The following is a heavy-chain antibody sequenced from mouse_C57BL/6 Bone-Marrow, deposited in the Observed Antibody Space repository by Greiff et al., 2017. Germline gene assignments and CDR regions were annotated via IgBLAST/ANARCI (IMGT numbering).Heavy chain of an antibody. Sequence: DVKLVESGGDLVKPGGSLKLSCAASGFTFSSYGMSWVRQTPDKRLEWVATISSGGSYTYYPDSVKGRFTISRDNAKNTLYLQMSSLKSEDTAMYYCARSTMVSYYAMDYWGQGTSVTVSS. CDR3: ARSTMVSYYAMDY. CDR2: ISSGGSYT. V-gene: IGHV5-6*02. CDR1: GFTFSSYG. J-gene: IGHJ4*01. D-gene: IGHD2-2*01.